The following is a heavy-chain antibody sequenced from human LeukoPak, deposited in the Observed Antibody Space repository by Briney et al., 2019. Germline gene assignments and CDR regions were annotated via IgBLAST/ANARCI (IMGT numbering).Heavy chain of an antibody. V-gene: IGHV4-4*09. Sequence: SETLSLTCTVSGGSISSYYWRWIRPPPGKGLEWIGYIYTSGSTNYNPSLKSRVTISVDTSKNQFSLKLSSVTAADTAVYYCARLTGTPHYHYMDVWGKGTTVTVSS. D-gene: IGHD1-7*01. CDR1: GGSISSYY. CDR3: ARLTGTPHYHYMDV. J-gene: IGHJ6*03. CDR2: IYTSGST.